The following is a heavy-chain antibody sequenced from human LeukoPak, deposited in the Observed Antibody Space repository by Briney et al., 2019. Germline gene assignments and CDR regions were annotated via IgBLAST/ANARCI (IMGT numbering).Heavy chain of an antibody. D-gene: IGHD5-18*01. CDR2: IYYSGST. J-gene: IGHJ3*02. CDR3: ARDLGVMVRAFDI. Sequence: PSETLSLTCTASGCSISSYYWSWIRQPPGKRLEWIGYIYYSGSTSYHPSLKSRVTISVDTSKSQISLKLSSVTAADTAVYYCARDLGVMVRAFDIWGQGTMVTVSS. V-gene: IGHV4-59*01. CDR1: GCSISSYY.